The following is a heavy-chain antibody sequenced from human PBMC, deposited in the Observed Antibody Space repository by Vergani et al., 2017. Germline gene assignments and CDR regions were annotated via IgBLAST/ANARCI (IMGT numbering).Heavy chain of an antibody. V-gene: IGHV1-69*12. CDR3: ARVWMVREVIGPYYYGMDV. D-gene: IGHD3-10*01. CDR2: IIPIFGTA. J-gene: IGHJ6*02. CDR1: GGTFSSYA. Sequence: QVQLVQSGAEVKKPGSSVKVSCKASGGTFSSYAISWVRQAPGQGLEWMGGIIPIFGTANYAQKFQGRVTITADESTSTAYMELSSLRSEDTAVYYCARVWMVREVIGPYYYGMDVWGQGTTVTVSS.